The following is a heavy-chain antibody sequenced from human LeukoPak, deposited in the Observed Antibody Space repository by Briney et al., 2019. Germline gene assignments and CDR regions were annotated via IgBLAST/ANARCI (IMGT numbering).Heavy chain of an antibody. D-gene: IGHD5-12*01. CDR1: GFPFSSYG. Sequence: GGSLRLSFAASGFPFSSYGMHWVRRAPGKGVEWVAVIWYDGSNKYYADSVKGRFTISRDNSKNTLYLQMNSLRAEDTAVYYCAKDLGGGYGIFDYWGQGTLVTVSS. CDR3: AKDLGGGYGIFDY. V-gene: IGHV3-33*06. J-gene: IGHJ4*02. CDR2: IWYDGSNK.